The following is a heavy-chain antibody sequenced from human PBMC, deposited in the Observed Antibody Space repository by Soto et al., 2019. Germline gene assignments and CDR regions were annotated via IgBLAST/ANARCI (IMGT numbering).Heavy chain of an antibody. J-gene: IGHJ6*02. CDR1: GGTFSSYA. CDR2: IIPIFGTA. CDR3: ARVRGLGDGGVLASDIVLMVYANYGMDV. Sequence: SVKVSCKASGGTFSSYAISWVRQAPGQGLEWMGGIIPIFGTANYAQKFQGRVTITAHESTSTAYIEMSSVRAEDTAAYYCARVRGLGDGGVLASDIVLMVYANYGMDVWGQGTTVAVSS. V-gene: IGHV1-69*13. D-gene: IGHD2-8*01.